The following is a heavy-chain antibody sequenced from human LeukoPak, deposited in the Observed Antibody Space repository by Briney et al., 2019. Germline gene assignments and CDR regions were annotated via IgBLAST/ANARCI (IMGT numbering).Heavy chain of an antibody. CDR1: DDPINSGVYY. D-gene: IGHD1-26*01. CDR3: ARAKKRSGRSRNFYLDV. Sequence: SETLSLTXTVSDDPINSGVYYWNWIRQPAGKGLEWIGHIYTSGTTTNTNPSLKSRVAISLDTSKNHFSLKLSSVTAADTAVYYCARAKKRSGRSRNFYLDVWGKGTTVTVSS. CDR2: IYTSGTTT. V-gene: IGHV4-61*09. J-gene: IGHJ6*03.